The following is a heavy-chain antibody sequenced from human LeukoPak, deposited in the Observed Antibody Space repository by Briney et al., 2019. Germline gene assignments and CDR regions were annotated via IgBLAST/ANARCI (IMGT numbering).Heavy chain of an antibody. V-gene: IGHV3-7*01. CDR3: ARPAYSSTWYYFEY. J-gene: IGHJ4*02. CDR1: GFTFSNYW. CDR2: IKEYGSEK. Sequence: GGSLRLSCAASGFTFSNYWMSWVRQAPGKGLEWVAKIKEYGSEKYYVDSVKGRFTISRDNTKSSLYLEMNSLRVEDTAVYYCARPAYSSTWYYFEYWGQGTLVTVSS. D-gene: IGHD6-13*01.